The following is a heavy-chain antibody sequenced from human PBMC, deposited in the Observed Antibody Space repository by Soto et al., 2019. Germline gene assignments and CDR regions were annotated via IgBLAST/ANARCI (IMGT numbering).Heavy chain of an antibody. Sequence: GSLRLSCATSGSTFRSYWMTWVRQAPGKGLEWVASIKQDGSEDHYVDSVKGRFTISRDNAENSLYLQMNSLKVDDTAVYYCARDPGRRFDYWGPGTLVTVSS. D-gene: IGHD1-1*01. CDR2: IKQDGSED. CDR1: GSTFRSYW. V-gene: IGHV3-7*03. CDR3: ARDPGRRFDY. J-gene: IGHJ4*02.